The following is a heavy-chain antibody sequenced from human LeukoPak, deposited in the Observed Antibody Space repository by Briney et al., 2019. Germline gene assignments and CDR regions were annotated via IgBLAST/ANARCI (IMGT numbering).Heavy chain of an antibody. J-gene: IGHJ3*02. CDR2: IIPIFGTA. CDR3: ARDLSGSTGAFDI. D-gene: IGHD3-10*01. CDR1: GGTFSSYA. V-gene: IGHV1-69*05. Sequence: SVKVSCKASGGTFSSYAISWVRQAPGQGLEWMGGIIPIFGTANYAQKFQGRVTITTDESTSTAYMELSSLRSEDTAVYYCARDLSGSTGAFDIWGQGTMVTVSS.